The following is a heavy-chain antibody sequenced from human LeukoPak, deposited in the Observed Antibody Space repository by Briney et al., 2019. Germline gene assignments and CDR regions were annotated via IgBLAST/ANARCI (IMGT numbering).Heavy chain of an antibody. CDR1: GFTFSSYS. CDR3: ARDLGRITMVRGASDY. J-gene: IGHJ4*02. V-gene: IGHV3-21*01. D-gene: IGHD3-10*01. Sequence: GGSLRLSCAAPGFTFSSYSMNWVRQAPGKGLERVSSIISISSYIYYADSVKGRFTISRDNAKNSLYLQMNSLRAEDTAVYYCARDLGRITMVRGASDYWGQGTLVTVSS. CDR2: IISISSYI.